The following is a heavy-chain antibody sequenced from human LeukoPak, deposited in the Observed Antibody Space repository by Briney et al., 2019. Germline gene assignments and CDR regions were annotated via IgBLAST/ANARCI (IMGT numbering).Heavy chain of an antibody. J-gene: IGHJ4*02. D-gene: IGHD6-19*01. V-gene: IGHV3-30-3*01. CDR3: ARDYFFGSGSDY. CDR1: GFTFSSYA. Sequence: GGSLRLSFAASGFTFSSYAMHWVRQAPGKGLEWVAVISYDGSNKYYADSVKGRFTISRDNSKNTLYLQMNSLRAEDTAVYYCARDYFFGSGSDYWGQGTLVTVSS. CDR2: ISYDGSNK.